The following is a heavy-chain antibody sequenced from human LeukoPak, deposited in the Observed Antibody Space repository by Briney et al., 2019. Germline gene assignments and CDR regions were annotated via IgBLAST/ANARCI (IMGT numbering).Heavy chain of an antibody. CDR2: ISGSGGST. J-gene: IGHJ5*02. V-gene: IGHV3-23*01. CDR1: GFTFSSYA. CDR3: AKGYPGLTTYNWFDP. D-gene: IGHD1-1*01. Sequence: GGSLRLSCAASGFTFSSYAMTWVRQAPGKGLEWVSAISGSGGSTYYADSVKGRFTISRDNSKNTLYLQMNSLRAEDTAVYYCAKGYPGLTTYNWFDPWGQGTLVTVSS.